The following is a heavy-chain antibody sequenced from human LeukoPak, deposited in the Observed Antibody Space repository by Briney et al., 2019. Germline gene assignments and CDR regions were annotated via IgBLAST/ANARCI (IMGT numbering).Heavy chain of an antibody. V-gene: IGHV1-69*05. CDR1: GGTFSSYA. J-gene: IGHJ4*02. D-gene: IGHD5-18*01. Sequence: SVKVSCKASGGTFSSYAISWVRQAPGQGLEWMGGIIPIFGTANYAQKFQGRVTITTDESTSTAYMELSSLRSEDTAVYYCARLFGNTSGNVDTAMAPRHPESDYWGQGTLVTVSS. CDR2: IIPIFGTA. CDR3: ARLFGNTSGNVDTAMAPRHPESDY.